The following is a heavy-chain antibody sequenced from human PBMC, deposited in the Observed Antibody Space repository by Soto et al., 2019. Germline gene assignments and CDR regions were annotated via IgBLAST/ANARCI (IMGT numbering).Heavy chain of an antibody. D-gene: IGHD1-1*01. J-gene: IGHJ6*02. CDR3: ARTVHDYYYYGMDV. V-gene: IGHV4-4*07. Sequence: LSLTCTISGVSISSSYWSWIRQPAGKGLEWIGRIYTSGSTNYNPSLKSRVTMSVDTSKNQFSLKLSSVTAADTAVYYCARTVHDYYYYGMDVWGQGITVTVSS. CDR1: GVSISSSY. CDR2: IYTSGST.